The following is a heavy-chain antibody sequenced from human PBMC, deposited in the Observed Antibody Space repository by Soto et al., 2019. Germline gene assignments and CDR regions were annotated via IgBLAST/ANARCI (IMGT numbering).Heavy chain of an antibody. CDR2: VNPYNGNT. D-gene: IGHD1-26*01. Sequence: ASVKVSCKASGYTFFRYGITWVRQAPGQGLEWMGWVNPYNGNTHYAQKFQGRVTMTRDTSISTAYMELSRLRSDDTAVYYCASWGPPFTTWELLRAYYYYYGMDVWGQGTTVTVSS. CDR1: GYTFFRYG. V-gene: IGHV1-18*01. CDR3: ASWGPPFTTWELLRAYYYYYGMDV. J-gene: IGHJ6*02.